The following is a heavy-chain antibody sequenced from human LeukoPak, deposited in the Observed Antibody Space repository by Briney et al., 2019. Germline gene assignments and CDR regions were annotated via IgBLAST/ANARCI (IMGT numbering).Heavy chain of an antibody. Sequence: SETLSLTCAVSGYSISSGYYWGWIRQPPGKGLEWIGYIYYSGSTYYNPSLKSRVTISVDTSKNQFSLKLSSVTAADTAVYYCATHQVDDILTAPDYWGQGTLVTVSS. CDR3: ATHQVDDILTAPDY. V-gene: IGHV4-38-2*01. J-gene: IGHJ4*02. CDR1: GYSISSGYY. CDR2: IYYSGST. D-gene: IGHD3-9*01.